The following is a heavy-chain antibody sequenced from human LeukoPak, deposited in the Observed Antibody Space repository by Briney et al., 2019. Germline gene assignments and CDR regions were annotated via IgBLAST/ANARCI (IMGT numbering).Heavy chain of an antibody. V-gene: IGHV4-34*01. CDR1: GGSFSGYY. CDR3: ARDITAVTTFRSAFDI. CDR2: INHSGST. D-gene: IGHD4-17*01. Sequence: SETLSLTCAVYGGSFSGYYWSWIRQPPGKGLEWIGEINHSGSTNYNPSLKSRVTMSVDTSKNQFSLKLSSVTPADTAVYYCARDITAVTTFRSAFDIWGQGTMVTVSS. J-gene: IGHJ3*02.